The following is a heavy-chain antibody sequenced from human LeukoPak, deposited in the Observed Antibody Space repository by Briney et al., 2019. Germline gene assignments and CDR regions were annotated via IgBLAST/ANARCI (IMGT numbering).Heavy chain of an antibody. V-gene: IGHV3-30*18. CDR2: ISYDGSNK. CDR3: AKGHRDYYDSSGPLDY. D-gene: IGHD3-22*01. CDR1: GFTFSSYG. Sequence: GRSLRLSCAASGFTFSSYGMHWVRQAPGKGLEWVAVISYDGSNKYYADSVKGRFTISRDNSKNTLYLQMNSLRAEDTAAYYCAKGHRDYYDSSGPLDYWGQGTLVTVSS. J-gene: IGHJ4*02.